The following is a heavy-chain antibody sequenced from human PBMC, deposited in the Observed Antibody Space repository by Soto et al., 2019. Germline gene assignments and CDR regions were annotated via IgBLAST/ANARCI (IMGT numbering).Heavy chain of an antibody. CDR1: GGSISSGGYY. J-gene: IGHJ4*02. CDR2: IYYSGST. Sequence: SETLSLTCTVSGGSISSGGYYWSWIRQHPGKGLEWIGYIYYSGSTYYNPSLKSRVTISVDTSKNQFSLKLSSVTAADTAVYYCAAGSYGSGGARNDYWGQGTLVTVSS. D-gene: IGHD3-10*01. V-gene: IGHV4-31*03. CDR3: AAGSYGSGGARNDY.